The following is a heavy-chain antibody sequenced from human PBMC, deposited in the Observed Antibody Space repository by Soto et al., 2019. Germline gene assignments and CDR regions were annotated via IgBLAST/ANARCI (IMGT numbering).Heavy chain of an antibody. J-gene: IGHJ4*02. Sequence: QVQLQESGPGLVQPSGTLSLTCAVSGGSIISSNWWNWVRQPPGKGLEWIGEIYNSGSTYYKPSLKSRVAMSVDTSKNQFSLKLTSATAADTAVYYCARRDWSGSTSHFYFDYWGQGVLVTVSS. D-gene: IGHD3-9*01. CDR1: GGSIISSNW. CDR3: ARRDWSGSTSHFYFDY. V-gene: IGHV4-4*02. CDR2: IYNSGST.